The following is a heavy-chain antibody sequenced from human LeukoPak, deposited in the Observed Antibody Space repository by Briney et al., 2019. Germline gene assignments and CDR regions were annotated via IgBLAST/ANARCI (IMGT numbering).Heavy chain of an antibody. CDR1: GFTFSSYW. CDR2: IKSDGNT. Sequence: GSLRLSCAASGFTFSSYWMHWVRQAPGKGLVWVSRIKSDGNTNYADSVKGRFTISRDNAENTVSLQMNSLRAEDTGVYYCARAPSESGGYYPEYFRHWGQGTLVTVSS. D-gene: IGHD3-22*01. CDR3: ARAPSESGGYYPEYFRH. J-gene: IGHJ1*01. V-gene: IGHV3-74*01.